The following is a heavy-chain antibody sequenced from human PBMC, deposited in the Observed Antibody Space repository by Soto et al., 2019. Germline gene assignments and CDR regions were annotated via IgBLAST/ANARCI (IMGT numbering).Heavy chain of an antibody. J-gene: IGHJ6*02. V-gene: IGHV3-30-3*01. Sequence: QVQLVESGGGVVQPGRSLRLSCAASGFTFSSYSMHWVRQAPGKGLEWVAVTSYDGSNRYYADSVKGRFTISRDKSKNTVYLQMNSLRDEDTAVYYCARDGGRLGGRYYYAMDVWGHGTTVTVSS. D-gene: IGHD1-26*01. CDR2: TSYDGSNR. CDR3: ARDGGRLGGRYYYAMDV. CDR1: GFTFSSYS.